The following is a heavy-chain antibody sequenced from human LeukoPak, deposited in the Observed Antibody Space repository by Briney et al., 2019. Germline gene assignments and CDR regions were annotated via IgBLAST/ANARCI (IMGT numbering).Heavy chain of an antibody. D-gene: IGHD2-15*01. V-gene: IGHV3-23*01. Sequence: GGSLRLSCAASGFTFSSYAMSWVRQAPGKGLEWVSAISGSGGTTYYADSVKGRFTISRDNSKNTLYLQMNSLRAEDTAVYYCAKFALRYCSGGSCHPFDYWGQGTLVTVSS. CDR2: ISGSGGTT. J-gene: IGHJ4*02. CDR1: GFTFSSYA. CDR3: AKFALRYCSGGSCHPFDY.